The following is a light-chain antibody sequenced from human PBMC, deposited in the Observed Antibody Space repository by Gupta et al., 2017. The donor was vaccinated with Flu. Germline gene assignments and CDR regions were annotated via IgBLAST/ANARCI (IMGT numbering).Light chain of an antibody. Sequence: DIQMTQSPSSLSASVGDRVTITCQASQDISNYLNWYQQKPGKAPKLLIYDASNLETGVPSRLSGSGSGTDFTFTISSLQPEDIATYYCQQYDNLSITFGQGTRLEIK. CDR2: DAS. J-gene: IGKJ5*01. V-gene: IGKV1-33*01. CDR1: QDISNY. CDR3: QQYDNLSIT.